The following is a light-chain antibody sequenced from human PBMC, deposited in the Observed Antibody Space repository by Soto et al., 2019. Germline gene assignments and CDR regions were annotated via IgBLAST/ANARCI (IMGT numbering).Light chain of an antibody. V-gene: IGKV3-15*01. CDR2: GAS. CDR3: QQYNNWPQT. Sequence: EIVMTQSPATLSVSPGERATLSCRASQSVSSNLAWYQQKPGQAPRLLIYGASTRAPGIPARFSGSGSGTEFTLTVSSLQSEDIAVYYCQQYNNWPQTFGQGTKVEIK. J-gene: IGKJ1*01. CDR1: QSVSSN.